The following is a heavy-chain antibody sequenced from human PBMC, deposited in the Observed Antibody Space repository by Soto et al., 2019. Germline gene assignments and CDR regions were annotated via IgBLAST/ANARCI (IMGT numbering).Heavy chain of an antibody. J-gene: IGHJ4*02. CDR3: ARSEVIPEGCDY. V-gene: IGHV1-3*01. CDR2: INAGKGNT. CDR1: GYIFTTYA. Sequence: ASVKVSCRASGYIFTTYALHWVRQAPGQRLEWMGWINAGKGNTKYSQKFQDRVTITRDTSASVAYMELSSLASEDTAVYYCARSEVIPEGCDYWGQGTLVTVSS. D-gene: IGHD3-16*02.